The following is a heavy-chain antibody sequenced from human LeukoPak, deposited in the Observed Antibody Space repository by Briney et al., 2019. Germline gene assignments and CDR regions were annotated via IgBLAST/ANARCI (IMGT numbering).Heavy chain of an antibody. CDR1: GFTLSSYG. J-gene: IGHJ6*03. D-gene: IGHD6-13*01. V-gene: IGHV3-23*01. Sequence: PGGSLRLSCAASGFTLSSYGMSWVRQAPGKGLEWVSAITGRGGNTYYADSVKGRFTISRDNSKNTLYLQVNSLRAEDTAVYYCARHYSNYVNVRPGIAAAGTHYMDVWGKGTTVTVSS. CDR3: ARHYSNYVNVRPGIAAAGTHYMDV. CDR2: ITGRGGNT.